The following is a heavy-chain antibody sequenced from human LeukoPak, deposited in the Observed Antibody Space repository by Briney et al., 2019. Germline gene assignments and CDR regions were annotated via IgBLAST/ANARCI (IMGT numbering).Heavy chain of an antibody. V-gene: IGHV3-74*01. CDR1: GFTFSGYW. Sequence: GGSLRLSCAASGFTFSGYWTLWVRQAPGKGPVWVSRIDNDGSSTTYADSVKGRFTISRDNAKNTLYLQMSSLRGEDTAVYYCARAAYMSSPDYWGQGTLVTVSS. J-gene: IGHJ4*02. D-gene: IGHD6-6*01. CDR2: IDNDGSST. CDR3: ARAAYMSSPDY.